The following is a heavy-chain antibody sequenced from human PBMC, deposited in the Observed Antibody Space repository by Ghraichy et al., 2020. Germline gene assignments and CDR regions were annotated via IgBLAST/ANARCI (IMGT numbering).Heavy chain of an antibody. D-gene: IGHD3-10*01. CDR2: INHSGST. CDR1: GGSFSGYY. V-gene: IGHV4-34*01. CDR3: ARGPGGSGSYYLCY. Sequence: SETLSLTCAVYGGSFSGYYWSWIRQPPGKGLEWIGEINHSGSTNYNPSLKSRVTISVDTSKNQFSLKLSSVTAADTAVYYCARGPGGSGSYYLCYWGQGTLVTVSS. J-gene: IGHJ4*02.